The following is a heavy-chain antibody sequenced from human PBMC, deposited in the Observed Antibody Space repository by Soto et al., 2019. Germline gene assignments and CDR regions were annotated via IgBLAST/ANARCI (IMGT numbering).Heavy chain of an antibody. D-gene: IGHD3-22*01. CDR3: AYDSSGYLDY. CDR1: GYTFTTYA. J-gene: IGHJ4*02. CDR2: INVGNGNT. V-gene: IGHV1-3*01. Sequence: GASVKVSCKASGYTFTTYAMHWVRQAPGQRLEWMGWINVGNGNTKYSQNFQGRVTITRDTSASTAHMELSSLRSEDTAVYYCAYDSSGYLDYWGQGTLVTVSS.